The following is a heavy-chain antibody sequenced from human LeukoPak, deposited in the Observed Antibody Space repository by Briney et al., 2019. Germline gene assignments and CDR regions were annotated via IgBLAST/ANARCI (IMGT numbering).Heavy chain of an antibody. CDR1: GGSFSGYY. Sequence: SETLSLTCAVYGGSFSGYYWSWIRQPPGKGLEWIGEINHSGSTNYNPSLKSRVTISVDTSKNQFSLKLSSVTAADTAVYYCARGLRERRPDYWGQGTLVTVSS. V-gene: IGHV4-34*01. J-gene: IGHJ4*02. CDR2: INHSGST. D-gene: IGHD1-26*01. CDR3: ARGLRERRPDY.